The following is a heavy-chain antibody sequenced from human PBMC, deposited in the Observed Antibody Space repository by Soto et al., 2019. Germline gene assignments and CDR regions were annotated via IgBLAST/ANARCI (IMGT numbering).Heavy chain of an antibody. J-gene: IGHJ4*02. D-gene: IGHD3-10*01. CDR3: ARAATGSYHSAY. V-gene: IGHV1-18*04. CDR2: IAPHSGRT. CDR1: GYAFTSYG. Sequence: QVQLVQSGPEVKNPGASVRVSCVASGYAFTSYGVNWVRQAPGQGPEWMGWIAPHSGRTTYLPKFQGRVTMTADVSTNTAYIEVRSLKSDDTGTYFCARAATGSYHSAYWGQGTVVTVSS.